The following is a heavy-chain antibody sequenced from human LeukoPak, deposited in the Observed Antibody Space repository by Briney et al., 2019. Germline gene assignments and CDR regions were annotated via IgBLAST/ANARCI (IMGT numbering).Heavy chain of an antibody. CDR3: ASGLGPFDY. CDR2: IYYSGST. CDR1: SGSISSGSYY. Sequence: PSETLSLTCTVSSGSISSGSYYWGWIRQPPGKGLEWIGTIYYSGSTYYSPSLKSRVTISVDTSKNQFSLKLSSVTAADTAVYYCASGLGPFDYWGQGTLVTVSS. D-gene: IGHD3/OR15-3a*01. J-gene: IGHJ4*02. V-gene: IGHV4-39*01.